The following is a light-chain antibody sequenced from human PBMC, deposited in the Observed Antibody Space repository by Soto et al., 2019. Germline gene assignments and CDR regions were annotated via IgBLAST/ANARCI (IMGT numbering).Light chain of an antibody. CDR3: AAWDDSLNGHV. Sequence: QFVLTQPPSVSEAPRQRVTISCSGSSSNIGNNAVNWYQQLPGKAPKLLIYYDDLLPSGVSDRFSGSKSGTSASLAISGLQSEDEADYYCAAWDDSLNGHVFGTGTKVTVL. CDR2: YDD. CDR1: SSNIGNNA. V-gene: IGLV1-36*01. J-gene: IGLJ1*01.